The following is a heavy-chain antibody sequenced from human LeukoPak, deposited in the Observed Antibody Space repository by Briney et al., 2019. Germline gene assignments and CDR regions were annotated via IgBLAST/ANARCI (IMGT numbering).Heavy chain of an antibody. Sequence: ASVKVSCKVSGYTLTELSMHWVRQAPGKGLEWMGGFDPEDGETIYAQKFQGRVTMTEDTSTDTAYMELSSLRSEDTAVCYCATSNYYDNSGYYGDAFDIWGQGTMVTVSS. CDR3: ATSNYYDNSGYYGDAFDI. V-gene: IGHV1-24*01. CDR1: GYTLTELS. J-gene: IGHJ3*02. D-gene: IGHD3-22*01. CDR2: FDPEDGET.